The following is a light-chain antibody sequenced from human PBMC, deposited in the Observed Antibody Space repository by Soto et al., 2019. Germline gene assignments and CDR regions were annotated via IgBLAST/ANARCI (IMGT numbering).Light chain of an antibody. CDR3: SSYAGSNNVVV. CDR2: EVS. V-gene: IGLV2-8*01. Sequence: QSALTQPPSASGSPGQSVTISCTGTSSDVGGYNYVSWYQQHPGKAPKLLIYEVSKRPSGVPDRFSGSKSGNTAPLTVSGLQAEDEADYYCSSYAGSNNVVVFGGGTKLTVL. CDR1: SSDVGGYNY. J-gene: IGLJ2*01.